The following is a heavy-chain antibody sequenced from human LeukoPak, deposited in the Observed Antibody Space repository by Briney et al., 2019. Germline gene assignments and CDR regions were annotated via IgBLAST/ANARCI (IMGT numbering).Heavy chain of an antibody. D-gene: IGHD2-15*01. CDR1: GGSISTYY. J-gene: IGHJ4*02. Sequence: SETLSLTCTVSGGSISTYYWSWIRQTPGKGLEWIGYIYYTGSTNHNPSLKSRVTMSLDTATNQLFLRLSSVTAADTAVYYCARTKLYCSGGSCYSSLDYWGQGTLVTVSS. V-gene: IGHV4-59*01. CDR2: IYYTGST. CDR3: ARTKLYCSGGSCYSSLDY.